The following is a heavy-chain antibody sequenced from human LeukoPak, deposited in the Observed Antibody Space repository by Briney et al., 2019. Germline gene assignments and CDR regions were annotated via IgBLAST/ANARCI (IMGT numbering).Heavy chain of an antibody. Sequence: SQTLSLTCAVSGGSISSGGYFWSWIRQPPGKGLEWIGYIYHSGSTYYNPSLKSRVTISVDRSKNQFSLKLSSVTAADTAVYYCARLVLEAVWFDPWGQGTLVTVSS. CDR1: GGSISSGGYF. D-gene: IGHD6-13*01. V-gene: IGHV4-30-2*01. J-gene: IGHJ5*02. CDR2: IYHSGST. CDR3: ARLVLEAVWFDP.